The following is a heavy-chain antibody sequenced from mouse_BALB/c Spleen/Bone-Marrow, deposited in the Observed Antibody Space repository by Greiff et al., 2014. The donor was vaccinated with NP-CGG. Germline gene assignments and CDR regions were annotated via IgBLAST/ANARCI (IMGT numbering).Heavy chain of an antibody. CDR1: GFNIKDYY. Sequence: EVQLQQSGAELVRPGALVKLSCKASGFNIKDYYMHWVIQRPGQGLEWIGWIDPENGNTIYDPKFQGKARITADTSSNTAYLQLKILTSEDAAVYCCARRYGSSFDYWGQGTTLTVSS. J-gene: IGHJ2*01. V-gene: IGHV14-1*02. D-gene: IGHD1-1*01. CDR3: ARRYGSSFDY. CDR2: IDPENGNT.